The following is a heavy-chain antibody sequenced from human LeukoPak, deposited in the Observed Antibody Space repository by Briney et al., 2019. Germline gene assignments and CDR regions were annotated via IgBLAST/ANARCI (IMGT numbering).Heavy chain of an antibody. CDR3: ARGRYNWNTRPFDY. D-gene: IGHD1-1*01. V-gene: IGHV4-34*01. Sequence: PSETLSLTCAVYGGSFSGYYWSWIRQPPGKGLEWIGEINHSGSTNYNPSLKSRVTISVDTSKNQFSLKLSSVTAADTAVYHCARGRYNWNTRPFDYWGQGTLVTVSS. CDR2: INHSGST. J-gene: IGHJ4*02. CDR1: GGSFSGYY.